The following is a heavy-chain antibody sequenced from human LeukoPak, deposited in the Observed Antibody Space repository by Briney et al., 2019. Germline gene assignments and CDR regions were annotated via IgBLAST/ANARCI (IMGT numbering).Heavy chain of an antibody. CDR1: GGSISSSSYY. V-gene: IGHV4-39*07. Sequence: KPSEPLSLTCTVSGGSISSSSYYWGWIRQPPGKGLEWIGSIYYSGSTYYNPSLKSRVTISVDTSKNQFSLKLSSVTAADTAVYYCASQYYDILTGYYKWSHYFDYWGQGTLVTVSS. J-gene: IGHJ4*02. CDR3: ASQYYDILTGYYKWSHYFDY. CDR2: IYYSGST. D-gene: IGHD3-9*01.